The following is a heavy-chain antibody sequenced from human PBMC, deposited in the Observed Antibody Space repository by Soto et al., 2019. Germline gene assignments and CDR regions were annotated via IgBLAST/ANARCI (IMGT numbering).Heavy chain of an antibody. CDR2: IRGRAYSGTA. J-gene: IGHJ4*02. Sequence: GGSLRLSCTAARFTLGGYPMTWFRQAPGQRLEWVGFIRGRAYSGTAEYAASVQGRFTISRDDSKNIVYLQMNSLKTEDSAVYFCTRGYGGYETSPHYFHSWGQGTLVSVSS. D-gene: IGHD5-12*01. CDR1: RFTLGGYP. V-gene: IGHV3-49*03. CDR3: TRGYGGYETSPHYFHS.